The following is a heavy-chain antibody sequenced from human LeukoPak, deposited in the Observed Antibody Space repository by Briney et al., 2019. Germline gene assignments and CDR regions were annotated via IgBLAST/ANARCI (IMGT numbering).Heavy chain of an antibody. CDR3: ARLTRLSTSPDRYYLDY. Sequence: SETLSLTCTVSGDSISSYYWSWIRQPPGKGLEWIGYIYTIGGTNYIPYLEGRVTISIDSSKNQFSLKLSSVTAADSAVYYCARLTRLSTSPDRYYLDYWGQGTLVSVAS. V-gene: IGHV4-4*09. CDR2: IYTIGGT. CDR1: GDSISSYY. D-gene: IGHD6-6*01. J-gene: IGHJ4*02.